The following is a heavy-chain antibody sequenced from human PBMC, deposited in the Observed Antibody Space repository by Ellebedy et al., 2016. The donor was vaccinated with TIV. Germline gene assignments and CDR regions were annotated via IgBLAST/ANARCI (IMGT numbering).Heavy chain of an antibody. CDR2: INSDGSST. Sequence: GESLKISCAASGFTFSSYWMHWVRQAPGKGLVWVSRINSDGSSTSYADSVKGRFTISRDNANNLVSLQMNNLRADDTAVYFCARDPRPYLRYGHYDCWGQGTLVTVSS. CDR1: GFTFSSYW. V-gene: IGHV3-74*01. D-gene: IGHD3-9*01. CDR3: ARDPRPYLRYGHYDC. J-gene: IGHJ4*02.